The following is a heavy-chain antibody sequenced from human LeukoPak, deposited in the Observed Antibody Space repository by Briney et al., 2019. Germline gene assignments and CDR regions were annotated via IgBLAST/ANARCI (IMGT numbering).Heavy chain of an antibody. CDR2: INPNSGDT. Sequence: GASVKLSCKASGYSFTDYYIHWVRQAPGQGLEWMGWINPNSGDTSYAQNFHGRVTMTRDWSINTAYLEVSSVKSDDTVVFYCARGEQWLMRYWGQGTLVTVSS. CDR3: ARGEQWLMRY. D-gene: IGHD6-19*01. CDR1: GYSFTDYY. V-gene: IGHV1-2*02. J-gene: IGHJ4*02.